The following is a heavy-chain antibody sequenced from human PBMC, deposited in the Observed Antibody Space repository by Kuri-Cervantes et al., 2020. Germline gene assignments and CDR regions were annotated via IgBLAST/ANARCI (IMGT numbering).Heavy chain of an antibody. CDR2: INHSGST. CDR1: GGSFSGYY. CDR3: ARQYEYWSFDP. J-gene: IGHJ5*02. Sequence: GSLRLSCAVYGGSFSGYYWSWIRQPPGKGLEWIGEINHSGSTNYNPALKSRVTISVDTSKNQLSLQLNSVTPEDTAIYFCARQYEYWSFDPWGQGTLVTVSS. V-gene: IGHV4-34*01. D-gene: IGHD3-16*01.